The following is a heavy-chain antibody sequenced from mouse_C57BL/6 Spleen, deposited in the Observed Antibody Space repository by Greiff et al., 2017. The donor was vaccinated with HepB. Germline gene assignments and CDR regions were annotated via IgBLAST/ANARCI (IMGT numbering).Heavy chain of an antibody. J-gene: IGHJ2*01. Sequence: EVQVVESGGGLVQPGGSLKLSCAASGFTFSDYYMYWVRQTPEKRLEWVAYISNGGGSTYYPDTVKGRFTISRDNAKNTLYLQMSRLKSEDTAMYYCARGQYYFDYWGQGTTLTVSS. CDR3: ARGQYYFDY. CDR2: ISNGGGST. CDR1: GFTFSDYY. V-gene: IGHV5-12*01.